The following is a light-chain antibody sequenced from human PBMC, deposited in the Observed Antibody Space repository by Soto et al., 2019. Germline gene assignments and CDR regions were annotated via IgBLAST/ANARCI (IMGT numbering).Light chain of an antibody. V-gene: IGKV3-15*01. CDR2: GAS. CDR1: QSVSIN. CDR3: QQRSNWLT. J-gene: IGKJ5*01. Sequence: EIMMTQSPAILSVSPGERATLSCRASQSVSINLAWYQQKPDQVPRLLIYGASSRATGIPARFSGSGSGTDFTLTISSLQSEDFAVYYCQQRSNWLTFGQGTRLEIK.